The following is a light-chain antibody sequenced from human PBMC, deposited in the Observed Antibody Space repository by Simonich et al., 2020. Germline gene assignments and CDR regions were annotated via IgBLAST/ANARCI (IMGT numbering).Light chain of an antibody. V-gene: IGKV1-5*03. J-gene: IGKJ1*01. CDR2: KAS. Sequence: DIQMTQSPSTLSASVGDRVTIPCRASQSISSLLAWYQQKPGKAPKILIYKASSLESGVPSRFSGSGSGTEFTLTISRLQPDDFATYYCQQYNSYSQTFGQGTKVEIK. CDR1: QSISSL. CDR3: QQYNSYSQT.